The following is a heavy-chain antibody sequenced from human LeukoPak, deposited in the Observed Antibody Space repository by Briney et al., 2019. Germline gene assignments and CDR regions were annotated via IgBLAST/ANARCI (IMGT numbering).Heavy chain of an antibody. CDR1: GYTFTNYG. D-gene: IGHD2-2*01. V-gene: IGHV1-18*01. CDR2: ISAYNGNT. J-gene: IGHJ4*02. Sequence: ASVKVSCKASGYTFTNYGISWVRQAPGQGLEWMGWISAYNGNTNYAQKVQGRVSMTTDTSTSTAYMELRSLRSDDTAVYYCARNKGINIVVVPAAYFDYWGQGTLVTVSS. CDR3: ARNKGINIVVVPAAYFDY.